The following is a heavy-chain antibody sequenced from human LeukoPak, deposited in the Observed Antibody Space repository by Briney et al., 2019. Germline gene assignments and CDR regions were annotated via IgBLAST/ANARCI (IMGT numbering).Heavy chain of an antibody. Sequence: GRSLRLSCAASGFTFDDYAMHWVRHAPGKGLEWVSGISWNSGSIGYADSVKGRFTISRDNAKNSLYLQMNSLRAEDTALYYCAKDMEYQLLYYFDYWGQGTLVTVSS. CDR1: GFTFDDYA. D-gene: IGHD2-2*01. CDR3: AKDMEYQLLYYFDY. CDR2: ISWNSGSI. V-gene: IGHV3-9*01. J-gene: IGHJ4*02.